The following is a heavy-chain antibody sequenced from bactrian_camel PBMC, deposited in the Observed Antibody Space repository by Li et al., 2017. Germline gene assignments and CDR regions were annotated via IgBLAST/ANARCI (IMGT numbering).Heavy chain of an antibody. CDR3: AYCQGGWCAVYHD. J-gene: IGHJ4*01. Sequence: QLVESGGGQVQVGGSLRLSCASAGRIGSKYYMGWSRQATPGAEREAIASIAPQSGDTEYADFAKGRFTISRDDTKTTLYLDIVNMKPWDTAMYYCAYCQGGWCAVYHDWGKGTQVTVS. CDR1: GRIGSKYY. V-gene: IGHV3-2*01. D-gene: IGHD6*01. CDR2: IAPQSGDT.